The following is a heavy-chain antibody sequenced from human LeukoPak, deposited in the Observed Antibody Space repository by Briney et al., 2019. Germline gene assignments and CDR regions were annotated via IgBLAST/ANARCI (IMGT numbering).Heavy chain of an antibody. D-gene: IGHD3-10*01. CDR1: GYTFTSYD. CDR3: ARGLLWFGESDY. V-gene: IGHV1-8*01. CDR2: MNPNSGNT. Sequence: ASVNVSCKASGYTFTSYDINWVRQAAGQGLEWMGWMNPNSGNTVYAQKFQGRVTMTRNTSISTAYMELSSLRSEDTAVYYCARGLLWFGESDYWGQGTLVTVSS. J-gene: IGHJ4*02.